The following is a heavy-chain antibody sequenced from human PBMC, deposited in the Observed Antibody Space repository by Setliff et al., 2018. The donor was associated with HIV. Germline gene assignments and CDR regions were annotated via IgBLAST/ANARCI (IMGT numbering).Heavy chain of an antibody. CDR3: AMFSSSSG. D-gene: IGHD6-6*01. CDR2: LWFDGNNR. V-gene: IGHV3-33*04. Sequence: GGSLRLSCAASGLNFSRYDMHWVRQAPGKGLHWLAVLWFDGNNRNYEASVKGRFSISRDNAKNTLYLQMNGLRGEDTAVYYCAMFSSSSGWGQGTQVTVSS. CDR1: GLNFSRYD. J-gene: IGHJ4*02.